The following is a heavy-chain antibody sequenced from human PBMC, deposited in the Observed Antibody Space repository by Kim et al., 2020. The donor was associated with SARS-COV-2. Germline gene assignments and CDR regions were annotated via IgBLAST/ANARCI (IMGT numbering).Heavy chain of an antibody. Sequence: SETLSLTCSVSGDSIRFYYWNWIRQPAGKGLEWIGLVFTTGSTSYHPSLESRVSISVDTSNNQFSLKLSSVTAADTAIYYCARSSSNGATAFDIWGQGTMVTVS. CDR1: GDSIRFYY. D-gene: IGHD6-13*01. CDR2: VFTTGST. V-gene: IGHV4-4*07. J-gene: IGHJ3*02. CDR3: ARSSSNGATAFDI.